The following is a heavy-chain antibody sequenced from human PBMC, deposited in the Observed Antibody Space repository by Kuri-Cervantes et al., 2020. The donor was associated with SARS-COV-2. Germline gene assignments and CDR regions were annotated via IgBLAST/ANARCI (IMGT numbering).Heavy chain of an antibody. V-gene: IGHV3-7*01. CDR1: GFTFSNAW. CDR2: IKQDGSEK. Sequence: GGSLRLSCAASGFTFSNAWMSWVRQAPGKGLEWVANIKQDGSEKYYVDSVKGRFTISRGNAKNSLYLQMNSLRAEDTAVYYCARDRAYSSSEYNWFDPWGQGTLVTVSS. J-gene: IGHJ5*02. D-gene: IGHD6-6*01. CDR3: ARDRAYSSSEYNWFDP.